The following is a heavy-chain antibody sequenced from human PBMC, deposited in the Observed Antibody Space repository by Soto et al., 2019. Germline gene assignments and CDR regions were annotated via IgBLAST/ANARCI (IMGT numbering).Heavy chain of an antibody. Sequence: GGSMRLSCAASGFTFRSYAMNWVRQAPGKGLEWVSAISGSAGSTYYADSVKGRFTISRDTSKNTLYLQMNSLRAEDTAVYYCAKGNSWSPALVLDIWGQGTMVTVSS. V-gene: IGHV3-23*01. J-gene: IGHJ3*02. CDR1: GFTFRSYA. D-gene: IGHD1-7*01. CDR3: AKGNSWSPALVLDI. CDR2: ISGSAGST.